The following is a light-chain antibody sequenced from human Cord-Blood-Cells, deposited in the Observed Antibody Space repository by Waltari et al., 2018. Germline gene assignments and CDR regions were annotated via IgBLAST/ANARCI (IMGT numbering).Light chain of an antibody. Sequence: QSALTQPASVSGSPGQSITISCTGTSSDVGGYNYVSWYQQHPGKAPKLMIYDVSKRPSGVSNRFSGSKSGNTASLTISGLQAEDEADYYCSSYTSSSTSSYVFGTGTKDTVL. CDR3: SSYTSSSTSSYV. CDR2: DVS. CDR1: SSDVGGYNY. J-gene: IGLJ1*01. V-gene: IGLV2-14*01.